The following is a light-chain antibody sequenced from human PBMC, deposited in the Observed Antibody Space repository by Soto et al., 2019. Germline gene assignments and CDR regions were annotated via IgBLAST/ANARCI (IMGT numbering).Light chain of an antibody. CDR3: SSYRSGSTYV. CDR2: EVS. J-gene: IGLJ1*01. V-gene: IGLV2-14*01. Sequence: QSVLTXPASVSGSPGQSITISCTGTSSDVGGYRYVSWYQQHPGKAPKLMIYEVSNRPSGVSNRFSGSKSGNTASLTISGLQAEDEADYYCSSYRSGSTYVFGTGTKVTVL. CDR1: SSDVGGYRY.